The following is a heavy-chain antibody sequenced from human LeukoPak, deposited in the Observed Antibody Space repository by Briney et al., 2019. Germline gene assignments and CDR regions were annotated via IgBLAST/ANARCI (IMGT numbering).Heavy chain of an antibody. J-gene: IGHJ4*02. CDR2: ISAYNGNT. CDR3: ARELYSYGSLGIDY. Sequence: AASVKVSCKASGYTFTSYGISWVRQAPGQGLEWMGWISAYNGNTNYAQKLQGRVTMTTDTSTSTAYMELRSLRSGDTAVYYCARELYSYGSLGIDYWGQGTLVTVSS. D-gene: IGHD5-18*01. CDR1: GYTFTSYG. V-gene: IGHV1-18*01.